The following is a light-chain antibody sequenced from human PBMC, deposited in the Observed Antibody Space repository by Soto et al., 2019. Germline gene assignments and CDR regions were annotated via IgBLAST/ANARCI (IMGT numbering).Light chain of an antibody. V-gene: IGLV2-8*01. Sequence: QSALTQPPSASGSLGQSVTISCTGTSSDVGGSNFVSWYQQHPGKAPKLLICEVSRRPSGVPDRFSGSKSGNTASLTVSGLQAEDEADYYCISYAGSPTVIFGGGTKLTVL. CDR2: EVS. J-gene: IGLJ2*01. CDR3: ISYAGSPTVI. CDR1: SSDVGGSNF.